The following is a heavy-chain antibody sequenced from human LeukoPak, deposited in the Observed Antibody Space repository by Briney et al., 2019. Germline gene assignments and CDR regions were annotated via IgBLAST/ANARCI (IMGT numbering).Heavy chain of an antibody. CDR3: AQKTPGTHPFDY. V-gene: IGHV3-23*01. CDR1: GFTFSSYA. Sequence: GGSLRLSCAASGFTFSSYAMNWVRQAPGKGLEWVSACGTDGDTYYADSVRGRFTISRDNARNTAYLQMSSLRAEDTAVYYCAQKTPGTHPFDYWGQGTLVTVSS. CDR2: CGTDGDT. J-gene: IGHJ4*02. D-gene: IGHD6-13*01.